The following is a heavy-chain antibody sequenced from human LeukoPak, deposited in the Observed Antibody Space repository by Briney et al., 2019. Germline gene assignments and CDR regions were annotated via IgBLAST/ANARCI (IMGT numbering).Heavy chain of an antibody. CDR2: ISGGGGST. Sequence: GGSLRLPCAAPGFTFTSYSMNWVRQAPGKGLEWVSTISGGGGSTYYADSVKGRFTISRDNSKNTLYLQVNSLRAEDTAVYYCAKGGKWDVTPFDYWGQGTLVTVSS. CDR1: GFTFTSYS. V-gene: IGHV3-23*01. J-gene: IGHJ4*02. CDR3: AKGGKWDVTPFDY. D-gene: IGHD1-26*01.